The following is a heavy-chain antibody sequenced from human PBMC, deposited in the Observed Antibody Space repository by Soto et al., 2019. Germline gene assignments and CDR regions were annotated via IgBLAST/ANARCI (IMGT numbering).Heavy chain of an antibody. CDR1: GGSISSSNW. CDR3: ARDSGGGADY. V-gene: IGHV4-4*02. J-gene: IGHJ4*02. Sequence: QVQLQGSGPGLVKPSGTLSLTCVVSGGSISSSNWWSWVRQPPGKGLEWIGEIYHTGSTTYSPSLNSRVTISVDKSKNQFSLELSSVTAADTAVYYCARDSGGGADYWGQGTLVTVSS. D-gene: IGHD2-21*01. CDR2: IYHTGST.